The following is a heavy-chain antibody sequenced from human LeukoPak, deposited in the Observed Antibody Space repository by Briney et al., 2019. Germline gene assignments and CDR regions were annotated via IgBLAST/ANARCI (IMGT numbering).Heavy chain of an antibody. J-gene: IGHJ4*02. CDR2: ISGSGVTT. CDR3: AKDGGGYDTSGYYYGDY. V-gene: IGHV3-23*01. D-gene: IGHD3-22*01. Sequence: GGSLRLSCAASGFTFSNYGMSWVRQAPGKGLEWVSGISGSGVTTYYADSVKGRFTISRDNSKNTLYLQMNSLRAEDTAVYYCAKDGGGYDTSGYYYGDYWGQGTLVTVSS. CDR1: GFTFSNYG.